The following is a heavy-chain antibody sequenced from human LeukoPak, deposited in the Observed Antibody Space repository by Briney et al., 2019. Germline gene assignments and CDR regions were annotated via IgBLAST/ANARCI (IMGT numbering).Heavy chain of an antibody. Sequence: GGSLRLSCAASGFTFSSYWMSWVRQAPGKGLEWVSSISSSSSYMYYADSVKGRFTISRDNAKNSLYLQMNSLRAEDTAVYYCARGTRNGYCSGGSCYSAKYYYYYMDVWGKGTTVTVSS. V-gene: IGHV3-21*01. J-gene: IGHJ6*03. D-gene: IGHD2-15*01. CDR3: ARGTRNGYCSGGSCYSAKYYYYYMDV. CDR2: ISSSSSYM. CDR1: GFTFSSYW.